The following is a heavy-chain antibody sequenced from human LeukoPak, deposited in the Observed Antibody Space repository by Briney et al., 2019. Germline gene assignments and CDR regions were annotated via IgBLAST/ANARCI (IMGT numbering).Heavy chain of an antibody. CDR2: INHSGRT. CDR3: GGTHFDGLCCRFDP. J-gene: IGHJ5*02. Sequence: SETLSLTCAVYGPSFSGSYWSWVRQPPGKGLEWLGEINHSGRTNYNPSLKRRVTISVDTSKNQFSLKLSSVAASDKAVDYCGGTHFDGLCCRFDPWGQGTLVTVSS. V-gene: IGHV4-34*01. D-gene: IGHD3-9*01. CDR1: GPSFSGSY.